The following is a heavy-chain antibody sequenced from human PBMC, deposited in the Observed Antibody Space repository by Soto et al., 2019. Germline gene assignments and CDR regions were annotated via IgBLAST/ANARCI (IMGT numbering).Heavy chain of an antibody. D-gene: IGHD3-10*01. CDR1: GGSFSGYY. V-gene: IGHV4-34*01. CDR2: INHSGST. Sequence: PSETLSLTCAVYGGSFSGYYWNWIRQPPGKGLEWIGEINHSGSTNYNPSLKSRVSISEGTSNNQFSLKLSSVTAADTAVYYCARGRGDGYNQDWYFDLWGRGTPVTFSS. J-gene: IGHJ2*01. CDR3: ARGRGDGYNQDWYFDL.